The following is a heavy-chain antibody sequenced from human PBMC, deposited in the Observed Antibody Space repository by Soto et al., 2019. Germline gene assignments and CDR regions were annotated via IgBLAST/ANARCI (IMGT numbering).Heavy chain of an antibody. V-gene: IGHV4-30-2*01. CDR1: GGSISSGGYS. Sequence: SETLSLTCAVSGGSISSGGYSWSWIRQPPGKGLEWIGYIYHSGSTYYNPSLKSRVTISVDRSKNQFSLKLSSVTAADTAVYYCARSPTSGRKNNWFDPWGQGTLVTVSS. D-gene: IGHD3-10*01. J-gene: IGHJ5*02. CDR3: ARSPTSGRKNNWFDP. CDR2: IYHSGST.